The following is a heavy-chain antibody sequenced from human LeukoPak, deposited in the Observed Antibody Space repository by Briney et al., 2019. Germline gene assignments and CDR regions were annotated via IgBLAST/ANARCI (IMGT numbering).Heavy chain of an antibody. D-gene: IGHD3-22*01. CDR2: ISYDGSNK. Sequence: GGSLRLSCAASGFTFSSYAMHWVRQAPGKGLEWVAVISYDGSNKYYADSVKGRFTISRDNSKNTLYLQMNSLRAEDTAVYYCARDPGGGSSGYSFQHWGQGTLVTVSS. J-gene: IGHJ1*01. CDR1: GFTFSSYA. V-gene: IGHV3-30*04. CDR3: ARDPGGGSSGYSFQH.